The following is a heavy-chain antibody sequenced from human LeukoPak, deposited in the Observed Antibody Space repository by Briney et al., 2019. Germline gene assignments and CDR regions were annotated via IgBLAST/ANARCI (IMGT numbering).Heavy chain of an antibody. CDR1: GYTLTELS. D-gene: IGHD2-2*01. Sequence: ASVKVSCKVSGYTLTELSMHWVRQAPGKGLEWMGGFDPEDGETIYAQKFQGRVTMTEDTSTDTAYMELSSLRSDDTAVYNCARVVTPRYCTSPSCYWKGWFDPWGQGTLVTVSS. CDR3: ARVVTPRYCTSPSCYWKGWFDP. V-gene: IGHV1-24*01. CDR2: FDPEDGET. J-gene: IGHJ5*02.